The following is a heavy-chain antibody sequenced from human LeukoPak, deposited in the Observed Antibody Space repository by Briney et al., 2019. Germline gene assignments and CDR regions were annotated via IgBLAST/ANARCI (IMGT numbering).Heavy chain of an antibody. CDR2: IYYSGST. V-gene: IGHV4-39*07. J-gene: IGHJ4*02. CDR3: ARRVTMVRGVPRFDY. CDR1: GGSISSSSYY. D-gene: IGHD3-10*01. Sequence: PSETLSLTCTVSGGSISSSSYYWGWIRQPPGKGLEWIGSIYYSGSTYYNPSLKSRVTISVDTSKNQFSLKLSSVTAADTAVYYCARRVTMVRGVPRFDYWGQGTLVTVSS.